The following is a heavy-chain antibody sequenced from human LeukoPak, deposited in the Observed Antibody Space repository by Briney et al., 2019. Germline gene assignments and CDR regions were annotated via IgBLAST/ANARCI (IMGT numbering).Heavy chain of an antibody. Sequence: PGGSLRLSCAASGFTFSSYAMHWVRQAPGKGLEWVAVISYDGSNKYYADSVKGRFTISRDNFKNTLYLQMNSLRAEDTAVYYCARGGYYDSPILDYWGQGTLVTVSS. V-gene: IGHV3-30-3*01. D-gene: IGHD3-22*01. CDR1: GFTFSSYA. CDR2: ISYDGSNK. CDR3: ARGGYYDSPILDY. J-gene: IGHJ4*02.